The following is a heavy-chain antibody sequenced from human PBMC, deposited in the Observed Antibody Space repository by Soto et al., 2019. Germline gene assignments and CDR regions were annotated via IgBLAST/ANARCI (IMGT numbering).Heavy chain of an antibody. CDR2: INSDGRST. V-gene: IGHV3-74*01. CDR3: ARHGSGSYFDY. Sequence: EVQLVESGGGLVQPGGSLRLSCAASGFPFSNYWIHRVRQAPGKGLVWVSRINSDGRSTTYADSVKGRFTISRDNAKDTLYLQMNSLRAEDTAVYYCARHGSGSYFDYWGQGTLVTVYS. CDR1: GFPFSNYW. D-gene: IGHD3-10*01. J-gene: IGHJ4*02.